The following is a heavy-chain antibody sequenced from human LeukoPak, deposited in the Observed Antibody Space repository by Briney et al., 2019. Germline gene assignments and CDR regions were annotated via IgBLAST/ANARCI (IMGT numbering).Heavy chain of an antibody. CDR1: GYTFTSYY. D-gene: IGHD1-7*01. V-gene: IGHV1-46*01. CDR3: ARGRRGGGTPYYYYYMDV. J-gene: IGHJ6*03. CDR2: INPSGGST. Sequence: ASVKVSCKASGYTFTSYYMHWVRQAPGQGLEWMGIINPSGGSTSYAQKFQGRVTMTRDTSTSTVYMELSSLRSEDTAVYYCARGRRGGGTPYYYYYMDVWGKGTTVTISS.